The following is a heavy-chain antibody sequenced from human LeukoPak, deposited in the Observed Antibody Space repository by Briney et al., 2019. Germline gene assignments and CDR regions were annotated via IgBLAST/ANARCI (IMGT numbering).Heavy chain of an antibody. CDR2: ISAYNGNT. V-gene: IGHV1-18*01. J-gene: IGHJ5*02. Sequence: ASVKVSCKASGYTFTSYGINWVRQAPGQGLEWMGWISAYNGNTNYAQKLQGRVTMTTDTSTSTAYMELRSLRSDDTAVYYCARDRSYYYGSGRRNWFDPWGQGTLVTVSS. CDR3: ARDRSYYYGSGRRNWFDP. CDR1: GYTFTSYG. D-gene: IGHD3-10*01.